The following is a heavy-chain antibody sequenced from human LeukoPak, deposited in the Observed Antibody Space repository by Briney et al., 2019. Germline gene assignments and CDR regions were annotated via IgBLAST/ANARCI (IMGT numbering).Heavy chain of an antibody. V-gene: IGHV1-8*01. CDR2: MNPNSGNT. CDR3: ARGGFRTGSSSGWLPI. D-gene: IGHD6-19*01. CDR1: GYTFTSYD. J-gene: IGHJ4*02. Sequence: GASVKVSCKASGYTFTSYDINWVRQATGQGLEWMGWMNPNSGNTGYAQKFQGRVTMTRDTSIDTAYMELTSLRSEDTAVYYCARGGFRTGSSSGWLPIWGRGTLVTVSS.